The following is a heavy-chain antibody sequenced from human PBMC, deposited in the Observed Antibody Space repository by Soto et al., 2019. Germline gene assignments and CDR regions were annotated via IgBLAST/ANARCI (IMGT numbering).Heavy chain of an antibody. J-gene: IGHJ3*02. CDR1: GYTFTGYY. CDR3: ARALQYCSGGSCYYGAFDI. CDR2: INPNSGGT. V-gene: IGHV1-2*04. Sequence: ASVKVSCKASGYTFTGYYMHWVRQAPGQGLEWMGWINPNSGGTNYAQKFQGWVTMTRDTSISTAYMELSRLRSDDTAVYYCARALQYCSGGSCYYGAFDIWGQGTMVTVSS. D-gene: IGHD2-15*01.